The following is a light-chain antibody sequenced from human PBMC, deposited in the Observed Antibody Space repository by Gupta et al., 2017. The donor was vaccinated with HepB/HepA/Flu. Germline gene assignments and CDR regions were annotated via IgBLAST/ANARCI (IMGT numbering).Light chain of an antibody. Sequence: QSALTQPASVSGSPGPSTTMSCTGIRSDVGVYVSWYQQHPGKSHKLMIYHVSIRSSGISDRFSGSKSGNTAALTISGLQAEDEADYYGSSYTNSSTWLFGGGTKVTVL. CDR2: HVS. CDR3: SSYTNSSTWL. CDR1: RSDVGVY. J-gene: IGLJ3*02. V-gene: IGLV2-14*01.